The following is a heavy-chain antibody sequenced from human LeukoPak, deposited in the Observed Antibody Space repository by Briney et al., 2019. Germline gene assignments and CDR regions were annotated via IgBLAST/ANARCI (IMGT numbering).Heavy chain of an antibody. Sequence: GGSLRLSCAASGFTFSSYEMNWVRQAPGKGLEWVSYISSSGSTIHYADSVKGRFTISRDNAKNSLYLQMNSLRAEDTAVYYCARGTPTTSGSAEDAFDIWGQGTMVTVSS. J-gene: IGHJ3*02. CDR2: ISSSGSTI. CDR1: GFTFSSYE. D-gene: IGHD5-12*01. CDR3: ARGTPTTSGSAEDAFDI. V-gene: IGHV3-48*03.